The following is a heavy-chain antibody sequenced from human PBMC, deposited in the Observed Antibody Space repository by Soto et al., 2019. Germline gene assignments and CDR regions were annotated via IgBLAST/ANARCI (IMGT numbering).Heavy chain of an antibody. D-gene: IGHD1-26*01. CDR1: GFTFSDYY. CDR2: ISSSSSYT. Sequence: GGSLRLSCAASGFTFSDYYMSWIRQAPGKGLEWVSYISSSSSYTNYADSVKGRFTISRDNAKNSLYLQMNSLRAEDTAVYYCARDHRNSGSYYLGYYGMDVLGQGTTVTVSS. CDR3: ARDHRNSGSYYLGYYGMDV. J-gene: IGHJ6*02. V-gene: IGHV3-11*06.